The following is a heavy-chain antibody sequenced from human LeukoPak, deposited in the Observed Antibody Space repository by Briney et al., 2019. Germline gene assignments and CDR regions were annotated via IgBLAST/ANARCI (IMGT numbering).Heavy chain of an antibody. CDR1: GFLFSSYR. CDR2: ISNSSSYI. Sequence: GGSLRLSCAASGFLFSSYRMHWVRQATGKALEWVSSISNSSSYIYYADSEKGRFTISRDYDKNSLYLHINSLSDDDAAVYQCAREHTRRSHSVVSADAINWFDPWGQGTLVTVSS. D-gene: IGHD2-21*01. J-gene: IGHJ5*02. CDR3: AREHTRRSHSVVSADAINWFDP. V-gene: IGHV3-21*01.